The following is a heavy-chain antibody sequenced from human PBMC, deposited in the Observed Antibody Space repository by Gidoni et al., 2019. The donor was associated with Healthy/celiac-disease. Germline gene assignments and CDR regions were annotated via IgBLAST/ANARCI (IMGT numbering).Heavy chain of an antibody. CDR2: IYYSGST. CDR1: GGSISSYY. J-gene: IGHJ4*02. D-gene: IGHD3-3*01. Sequence: QVQLQESGPGLVKPSETLSLTCTVPGGSISSYYWSWIRQPPGKGLEWIGYIYYSGSTNYNPSLKSRVTISVDTSKNQFSLKLSSVTAADAAVYYCARGDTIFGVVPDYWGQGTLVTVSS. V-gene: IGHV4-59*01. CDR3: ARGDTIFGVVPDY.